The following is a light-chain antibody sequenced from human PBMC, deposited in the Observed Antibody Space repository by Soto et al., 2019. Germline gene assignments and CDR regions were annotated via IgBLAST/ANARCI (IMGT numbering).Light chain of an antibody. CDR2: SNN. J-gene: IGLJ2*01. Sequence: QLVLTQPPSASGTPGQRVTISCSGSSANIESYTVNWYQQVPGTAPKLLIYSNNQRPSGVPDRFSGSKSGTSASLAISGLQSEGEADYHCAAWDDSLKAVVFGGGTKLTVL. V-gene: IGLV1-44*01. CDR3: AAWDDSLKAVV. CDR1: SANIESYT.